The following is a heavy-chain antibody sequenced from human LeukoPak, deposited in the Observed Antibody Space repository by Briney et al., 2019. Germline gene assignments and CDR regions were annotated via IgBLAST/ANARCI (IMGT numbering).Heavy chain of an antibody. D-gene: IGHD1-1*01. CDR2: IIPIFGTA. CDR3: ASGSPGNYYYYGMDV. V-gene: IGHV1-69*01. CDR1: VGTFSSYA. J-gene: IGHJ6*02. Sequence: ASVKVSCKASVGTFSSYAISWVRQAPGQGLECMGGIIPIFGTANYAQKFQGRVTLTADESTSTAYMELSSLRSEDTAVYYCASGSPGNYYYYGMDVWGQGTTVTVSS.